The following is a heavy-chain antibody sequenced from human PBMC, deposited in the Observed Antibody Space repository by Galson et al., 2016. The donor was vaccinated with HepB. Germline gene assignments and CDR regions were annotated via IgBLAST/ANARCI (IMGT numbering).Heavy chain of an antibody. CDR3: ARLCRCKTWFRRWYFDL. J-gene: IGHJ2*01. D-gene: IGHD2-2*01. CDR2: IKQDGSEK. Sequence: LRLSCAASEFTFSNYWMSWVRLVPGKGLEWVANIKQDGSEKYYLESVKGRFTISRDYAKNSLYLQMNSLRAEDTAVYYCARLCRCKTWFRRWYFDLWGRGTLVTVSS. V-gene: IGHV3-7*01. CDR1: EFTFSNYW.